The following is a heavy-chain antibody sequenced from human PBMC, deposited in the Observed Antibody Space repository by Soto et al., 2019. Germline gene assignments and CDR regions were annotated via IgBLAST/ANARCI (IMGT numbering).Heavy chain of an antibody. D-gene: IGHD2-2*01. CDR2: ISYDGSNK. V-gene: IGHV3-30-3*01. CDR3: ARVRVPAAHHYYGMDV. CDR1: GFTFSSYA. Sequence: GGSLRLSCAASGFTFSSYAMHWVRQAPGKGLEWVAVISYDGSNKYYADSVKGRFTISRDNSKNTLYLQMNSLRAEDTAVYYCARVRVPAAHHYYGMDVWGQGTKVTVSS. J-gene: IGHJ6*02.